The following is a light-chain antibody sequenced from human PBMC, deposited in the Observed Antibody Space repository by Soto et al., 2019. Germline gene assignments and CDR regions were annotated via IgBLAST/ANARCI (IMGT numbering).Light chain of an antibody. J-gene: IGKJ1*01. V-gene: IGKV1-5*03. CDR3: QQYTSYWT. Sequence: DIQMTQSPSTLSASVGDRVTITCRASQSISSWLAWYQQKPGKAPNLLIYKASTLESGVPSRFSGSGSGTEFTLTITSLQPDDFATYYCQQYTSYWTFGQGTKVDI. CDR2: KAS. CDR1: QSISSW.